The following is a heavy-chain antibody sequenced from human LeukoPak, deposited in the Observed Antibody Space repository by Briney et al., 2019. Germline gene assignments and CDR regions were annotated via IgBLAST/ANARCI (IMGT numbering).Heavy chain of an antibody. V-gene: IGHV4-34*01. Sequence: SETLSPTCAVYGGSFSGYYWSWIRQPPGKGLEWIGEINHSGSTNYNPSLKSRVTMSVDTSKNQFSLKLSSVTAADTAVYYCARGEDYDSSGYYYEARTLDAFDIWGQGTMVTVSS. CDR3: ARGEDYDSSGYYYEARTLDAFDI. CDR1: GGSFSGYY. J-gene: IGHJ3*02. CDR2: INHSGST. D-gene: IGHD3-22*01.